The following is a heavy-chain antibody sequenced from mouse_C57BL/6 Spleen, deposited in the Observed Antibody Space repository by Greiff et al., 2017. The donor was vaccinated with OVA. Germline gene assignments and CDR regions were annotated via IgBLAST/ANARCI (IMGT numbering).Heavy chain of an antibody. CDR1: GYSITSGYY. D-gene: IGHD2-3*01. Sequence: EVKLQESGPGLVKPSQSLSLTCSVTGYSITSGYYWNWIRQFPGNKLEWMGYISYDGSNNYNPSLKNRISITRDTSKNQFFLKLNSVTTEDTATYYCARRGGWLLPFDYWGQGTTLTVSS. CDR2: ISYDGSN. J-gene: IGHJ2*01. CDR3: ARRGGWLLPFDY. V-gene: IGHV3-6*01.